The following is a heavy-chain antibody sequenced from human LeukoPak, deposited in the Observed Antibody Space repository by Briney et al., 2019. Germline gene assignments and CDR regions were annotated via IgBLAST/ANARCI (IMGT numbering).Heavy chain of an antibody. Sequence: PGGSLRLSCAASGFTFRSDAMHWVRQAPNKGLEWVTFIPYEASFQSYTDSVKGRFTISRDNSKNTLYLQMNSMRAEDTAVYYCAKDQGSGDYVWGSYRYSLGSDYWGQGTLVTVSS. V-gene: IGHV3-30*02. CDR1: GFTFRSDA. D-gene: IGHD3-16*02. CDR2: IPYEASFQ. CDR3: AKDQGSGDYVWGSYRYSLGSDY. J-gene: IGHJ4*02.